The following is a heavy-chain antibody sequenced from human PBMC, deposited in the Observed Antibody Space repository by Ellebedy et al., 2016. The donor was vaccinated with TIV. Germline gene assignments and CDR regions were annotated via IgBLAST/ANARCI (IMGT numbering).Heavy chain of an antibody. CDR2: ISFDGTTK. J-gene: IGHJ3*02. Sequence: GESLKISCAASGFIFSSNGMHWVRQAPGQGLEWVAVISFDGTTKHYVDSVQGRFTISRDNSKNTLFLQMNSLRAEDTAVYYCTKRGVGWAAFDIWGPGTMVTVSS. V-gene: IGHV3-30*18. D-gene: IGHD6-19*01. CDR1: GFIFSSNG. CDR3: TKRGVGWAAFDI.